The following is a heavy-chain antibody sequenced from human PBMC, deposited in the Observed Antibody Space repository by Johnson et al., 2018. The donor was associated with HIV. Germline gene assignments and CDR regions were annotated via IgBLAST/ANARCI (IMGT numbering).Heavy chain of an antibody. Sequence: VQLVESGGGLVQPGRSMRLSCAASGFTFDDYAMHWVRQAPGKGLEWVSGISWNGGSTGYADSVKGRFTISRDNAKNSLYLQMNSLRAEDTALYYCASGDELGDDAFDIWGQGTMVTVSS. CDR3: ASGDELGDDAFDI. CDR2: ISWNGGST. V-gene: IGHV3-9*01. CDR1: GFTFDDYA. J-gene: IGHJ3*02. D-gene: IGHD7-27*01.